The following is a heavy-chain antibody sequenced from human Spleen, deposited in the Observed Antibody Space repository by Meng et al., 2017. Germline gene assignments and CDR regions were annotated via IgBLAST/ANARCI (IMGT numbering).Heavy chain of an antibody. D-gene: IGHD3-22*01. CDR3: AHRGEYYDSSGYYSLFDY. V-gene: IGHV2-5*02. CDR2: IYWDDNE. J-gene: IGHJ4*02. Sequence: QIVLKASAPTLVKPTQTLTLTCTFSGFSLSTSGVGVGWIRQPPGKALEWLAVIYWDDNERYSPSLKSRLTITKDTSKKQVVLTMTNMDPVDTATYYCAHRGEYYDSSGYYSLFDYWGQGTLVTVSS. CDR1: GFSLSTSGVG.